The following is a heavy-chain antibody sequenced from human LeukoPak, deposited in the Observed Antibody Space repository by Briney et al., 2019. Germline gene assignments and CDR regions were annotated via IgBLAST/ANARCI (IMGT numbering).Heavy chain of an antibody. CDR2: ISSSSSYI. D-gene: IGHD3-22*01. CDR3: ARPNYYDSSGYYYVGAVDY. J-gene: IGHJ4*02. V-gene: IGHV3-21*06. Sequence: PGGSLRLSCAASGLTFRRYGMNWVRQAPGKGLEWVSSISSSSSYIYYADSVKGRFTISRDNAKNSLYLQMNSLRAEDTAVYYCARPNYYDSSGYYYVGAVDYWGQGTLVTVSS. CDR1: GLTFRRYG.